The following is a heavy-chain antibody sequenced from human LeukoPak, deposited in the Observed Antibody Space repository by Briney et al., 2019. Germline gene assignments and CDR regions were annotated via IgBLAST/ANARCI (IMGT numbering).Heavy chain of an antibody. CDR1: SYSISGSEYY. J-gene: IGHJ4*02. CDR3: ARESADSSGYWAIGY. V-gene: IGHV4-38-2*02. CDR2: VYHSGIT. D-gene: IGHD3-22*01. Sequence: SETLSLICSVSSYSISGSEYYWNWIRQPPGKGLEWIGSVYHSGITYYNPSLKSRVTISVDTSKNQVSLNLSSVTAADTAVYYCARESADSSGYWAIGYWGQGTLVTVSS.